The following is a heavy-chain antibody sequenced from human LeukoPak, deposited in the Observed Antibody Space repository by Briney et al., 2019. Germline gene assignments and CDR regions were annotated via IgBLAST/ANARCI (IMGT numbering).Heavy chain of an antibody. J-gene: IGHJ4*02. CDR3: ASFAGDTSPY. CDR1: GGSFSGYY. D-gene: IGHD7-27*01. Sequence: SETLSLTCAVYGGSFSGYYWSWIRQPPGKGLEWIGYIYYSGSTNYNPSLKSRVTISVDTSKNQFSLKLSSVTAADTAVYYCASFAGDTSPYWGQGTLVTVSS. CDR2: IYYSGST. V-gene: IGHV4-59*08.